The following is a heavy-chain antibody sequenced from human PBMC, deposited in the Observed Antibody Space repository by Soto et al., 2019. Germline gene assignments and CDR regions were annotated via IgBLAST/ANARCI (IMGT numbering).Heavy chain of an antibody. CDR3: ARDAPGVAPY. J-gene: IGHJ4*02. Sequence: QVQLQESGPGLVKPSQTLSLTCTVSGGSIIDGQTYLNWIRQHPERGLEWMGYINYRGTTNYSPALKNRILISIDTSKNQFSLRPASVTAEHTVVYYCARDAPGVAPYWGQGTLVTVSS. D-gene: IGHD2-15*01. CDR1: GGSIIDGQTY. V-gene: IGHV4-31*03. CDR2: INYRGTT.